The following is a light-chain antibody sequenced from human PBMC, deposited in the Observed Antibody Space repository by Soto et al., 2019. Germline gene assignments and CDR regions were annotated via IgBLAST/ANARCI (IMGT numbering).Light chain of an antibody. CDR3: QHYGSSPGT. V-gene: IGKV3-20*01. Sequence: IVLTQSPGTLSLSPGERATLSCRASQSVTSNYLAWYQQKPGQAPWLLIFGASIRATGLPDRFIGSGSGTDFTLTISRLEPDDFAVYYCQHYGSSPGTFGQGTKVEIK. J-gene: IGKJ1*01. CDR2: GAS. CDR1: QSVTSNY.